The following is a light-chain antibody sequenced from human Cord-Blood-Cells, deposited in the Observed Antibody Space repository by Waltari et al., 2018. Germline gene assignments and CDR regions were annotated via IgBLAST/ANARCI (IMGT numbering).Light chain of an antibody. CDR2: DVS. J-gene: IGLJ1*01. CDR1: SSDVGGYHY. V-gene: IGLV2-14*01. CDR3: SSYTSSSTLV. Sequence: QSALTHPASVSGSPGQSTPISCTRTSSDVGGYHYLSWYQQHPGKAPKLMIYDVSNRPSGVSNRFSGSKSGNTASLTISGLQAEDEADYYCSSYTSSSTLVFGTGTKVTVL.